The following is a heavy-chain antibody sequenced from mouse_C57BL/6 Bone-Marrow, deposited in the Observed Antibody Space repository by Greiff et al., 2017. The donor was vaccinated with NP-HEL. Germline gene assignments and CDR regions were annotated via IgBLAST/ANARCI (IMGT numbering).Heavy chain of an antibody. V-gene: IGHV6-3*01. CDR1: GGKGRKEG. Sequence: EVQLQESGGGLVQPGGAMKLYGGAEGGKGRKEGRKGGGEEEEKGREWGAQIRLKSDNYATHYAESVKGRFTISRDDSKSSVYLQMNNLRAEDTGIYYCTGDYDYDEAWFAYWGQGTLVTVSA. CDR2: IRLKSDNYAT. D-gene: IGHD2-4*01. J-gene: IGHJ3*01. CDR3: TGDYDYDEAWFAY.